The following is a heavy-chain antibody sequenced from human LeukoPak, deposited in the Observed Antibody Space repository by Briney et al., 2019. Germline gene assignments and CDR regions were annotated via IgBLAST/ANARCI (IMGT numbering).Heavy chain of an antibody. CDR2: IYYRGST. V-gene: IGHV4-59*01. D-gene: IGHD3-3*01. Sequence: SETLSLTCTVSGGSINYYYWSWIRQPPGKGLEWIGYIYYRGSTNYNPSLNSRVTISVDTSKNQFSLKLTSVTAADTAVYYCARGRSYDFWSGYSHRKYYYYYYYMDVWGRGTTVTVSS. CDR1: GGSINYYY. J-gene: IGHJ6*03. CDR3: ARGRSYDFWSGYSHRKYYYYYYYMDV.